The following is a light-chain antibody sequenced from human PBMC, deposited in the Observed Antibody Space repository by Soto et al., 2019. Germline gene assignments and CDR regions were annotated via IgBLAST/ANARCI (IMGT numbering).Light chain of an antibody. CDR2: EVS. V-gene: IGLV2-8*01. Sequence: QSALTQPPSASGSPGQSVTISCTGTSSDVGDYNYVSWYQQHPGKVPKLMIYEVSKRPSGVPDRFSGSKSGNTASLTVSGLQAEDEADYYCSSYAGSNNLGVFGGGTKVTVL. CDR3: SSYAGSNNLGV. CDR1: SSDVGDYNY. J-gene: IGLJ3*02.